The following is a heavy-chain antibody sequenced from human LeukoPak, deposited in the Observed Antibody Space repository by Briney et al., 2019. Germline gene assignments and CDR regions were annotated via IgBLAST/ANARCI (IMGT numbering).Heavy chain of an antibody. Sequence: PGGSLRLSCAASGFTFSNAWMNWVRQAPGKGLEWVGRIKSKTGGGTTDYAAPVKGRFTISRDDSKNTLYLQMNSLKTEDTAVYYCTTESPAAIGAPMGDIWGQGTMVTVSS. CDR1: GFTFSNAW. V-gene: IGHV3-15*07. CDR2: IKSKTGGGTT. CDR3: TTESPAAIGAPMGDI. J-gene: IGHJ3*02. D-gene: IGHD2-2*01.